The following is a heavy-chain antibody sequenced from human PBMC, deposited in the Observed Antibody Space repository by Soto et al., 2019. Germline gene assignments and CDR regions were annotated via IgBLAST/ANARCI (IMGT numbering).Heavy chain of an antibody. J-gene: IGHJ4*02. Sequence: GGSLRLSCAASGFTFSSYGMHWVRQAPGKGLEWVAVIWYDGSNKYYADSVKGRFTISRDNSKNTLYLQMNSLRAEDTAVYYCARDPRPRRRDGSFDYWGQGTLVTVSS. V-gene: IGHV3-33*01. D-gene: IGHD2-15*01. CDR1: GFTFSSYG. CDR3: ARDPRPRRRDGSFDY. CDR2: IWYDGSNK.